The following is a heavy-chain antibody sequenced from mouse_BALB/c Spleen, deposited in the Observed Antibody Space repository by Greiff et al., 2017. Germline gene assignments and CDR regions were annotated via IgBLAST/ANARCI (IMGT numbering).Heavy chain of an antibody. D-gene: IGHD1-1*01. CDR1: GFNIKDTY. J-gene: IGHJ2*01. CDR3: ARYYYYGNFDY. CDR2: IDPANGNT. V-gene: IGHV14-3*02. Sequence: EVQLQQSGAELVKPGASVKLSCTASGFNIKDTYMHWVKQRPEQGLEWIGRIDPANGNTKYDPKFQGKATITADTSSNTAYLQLSSLTSEDTAVYYCARYYYYGNFDYWGQGTTLTVSS.